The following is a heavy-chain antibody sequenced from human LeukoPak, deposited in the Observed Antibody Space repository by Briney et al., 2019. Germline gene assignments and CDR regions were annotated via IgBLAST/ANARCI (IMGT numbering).Heavy chain of an antibody. CDR3: ARDRSSLAHITLLRGVISATDY. CDR1: GYTFTGYY. V-gene: IGHV1-2*02. Sequence: ASVKVSCKASGYTFTGYYMHWVRQAPGQGLEWMGWINPNSGGTNYAQKFQGRVTMTRDTSISTAYMELSRLRSDDTAVYYCARDRSSLAHITLLRGVISATDYWGEGTLVTVSS. CDR2: INPNSGGT. D-gene: IGHD3-10*01. J-gene: IGHJ4*02.